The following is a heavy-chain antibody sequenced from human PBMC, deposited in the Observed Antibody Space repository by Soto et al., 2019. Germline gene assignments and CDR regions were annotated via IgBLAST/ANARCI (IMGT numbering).Heavy chain of an antibody. D-gene: IGHD3-3*01. CDR1: GYSFTSYW. J-gene: IGHJ6*03. V-gene: IGHV5-51*01. CDR3: ARLEVLEWLNPFDYYYMDV. CDR2: IYPGDSDT. Sequence: GESLKISCKGSGYSFTSYWIGWVRQMPGKGLEWMGIIYPGDSDTRYSPSFQGQVTISADKSISTAYLQWSSLKASDTAMYYCARLEVLEWLNPFDYYYMDVWGKGTTVTVSS.